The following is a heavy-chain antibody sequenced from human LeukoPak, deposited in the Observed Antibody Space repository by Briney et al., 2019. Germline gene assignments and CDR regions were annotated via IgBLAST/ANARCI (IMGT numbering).Heavy chain of an antibody. CDR1: GYTLTELS. CDR2: IIPIFGTA. Sequence: SVKVSCKVSGYTLTELSMHWVRQAPGQGLEWMGGIIPIFGTANYAQKFQGRVTITADESTSTAYMELSSLRSEDTAVYYCARGRDGYNWVSDYWGQGTLVTVSS. J-gene: IGHJ4*02. V-gene: IGHV1-69*13. CDR3: ARGRDGYNWVSDY. D-gene: IGHD5-24*01.